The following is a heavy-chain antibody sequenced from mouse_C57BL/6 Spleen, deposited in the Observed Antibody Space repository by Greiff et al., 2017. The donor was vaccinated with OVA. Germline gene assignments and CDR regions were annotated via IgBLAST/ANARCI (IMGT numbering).Heavy chain of an antibody. J-gene: IGHJ4*01. V-gene: IGHV14-3*01. CDR3: ARALTGSLYYYAMDY. CDR1: GFNIKNTY. CDR2: IDPANGNT. D-gene: IGHD4-1*01. Sequence: EVKLQESVAELVRPGASVKLSCTASGFNIKNTYMHWVKQRPEQGLEWIGRIDPANGNTKYAPKFQGKATITADTSSNTAYLQLSSLTSEDTAIYYCARALTGSLYYYAMDYWGQGTSVTVSS.